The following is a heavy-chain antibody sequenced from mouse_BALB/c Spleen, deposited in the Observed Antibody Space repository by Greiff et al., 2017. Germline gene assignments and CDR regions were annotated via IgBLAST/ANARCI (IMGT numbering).Heavy chain of an antibody. Sequence: EVKLMESGGGLVQPGGSRKLSCAASGFTFSSFGMHWVRQAPEKGLEWVAYISSGSSTIYYADTVKGRFTISRDNPKNTLFLQMTSLRSEDTAMYYCARSGLRYYFDYWGQGTTLTVSS. CDR2: ISSGSSTI. D-gene: IGHD1-1*01. J-gene: IGHJ2*01. CDR3: ARSGLRYYFDY. V-gene: IGHV5-17*02. CDR1: GFTFSSFG.